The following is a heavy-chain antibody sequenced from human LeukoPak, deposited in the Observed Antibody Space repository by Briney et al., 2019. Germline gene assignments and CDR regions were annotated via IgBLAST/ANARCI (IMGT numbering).Heavy chain of an antibody. CDR2: INPNSGGT. CDR1: GYTFTGYY. CDR3: ARDQRSFGIAVAGTLGY. Sequence: ASVKVSCKASGYTFTGYYMHWVRQAPGRGLEWMGWINPNSGGTNYAQKFQGRVTMTRDTSISTAYMELSRLRSDDTAVYYCARDQRSFGIAVAGTLGYWGQGTLVTVSS. D-gene: IGHD6-19*01. J-gene: IGHJ4*02. V-gene: IGHV1-2*02.